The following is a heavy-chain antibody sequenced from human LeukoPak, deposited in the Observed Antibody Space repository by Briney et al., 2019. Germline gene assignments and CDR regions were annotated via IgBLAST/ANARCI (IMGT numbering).Heavy chain of an antibody. CDR1: GYSFTSYW. CDR3: ARRGAREGYYFDY. J-gene: IGHJ4*02. V-gene: IGHV5-51*01. D-gene: IGHD4/OR15-4a*01. CDR2: IYPGDSDT. Sequence: GESLKISGKGSGYSFTSYWIGWVRQMPGKGLEWMGIIYPGDSDTRYSPSFQGQVTISADKSISTAYLQWSSLKASDTAMYYCARRGAREGYYFDYWGQGTLVTVSS.